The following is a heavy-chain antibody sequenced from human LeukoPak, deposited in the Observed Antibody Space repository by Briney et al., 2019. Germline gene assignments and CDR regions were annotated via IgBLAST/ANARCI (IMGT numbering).Heavy chain of an antibody. CDR2: IIPIFGTP. CDR1: GGTFSSYA. D-gene: IGHD3-10*01. CDR3: ATHGSGTSDYYYGMDV. Sequence: ASVKVSCKASGGTFSSYAISWVRQAPGQGLEWMGGIIPIFGTPHYAQKFQGRVTMTRDTSTSTVYMELSSLRSDDTAVYYCATHGSGTSDYYYGMDVWGQGTTVTVSS. J-gene: IGHJ6*02. V-gene: IGHV1-69*05.